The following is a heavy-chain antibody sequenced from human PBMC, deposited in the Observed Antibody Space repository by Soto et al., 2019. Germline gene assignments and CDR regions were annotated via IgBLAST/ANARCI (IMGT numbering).Heavy chain of an antibody. J-gene: IGHJ6*02. D-gene: IGHD3-9*01. V-gene: IGHV3-30*18. CDR2: ISYDGSNK. Sequence: GGSLRLSCAASGFTFSSYGMHWVRQAPGKGLEWVAVISYDGSNKYYADSVKGRFTISRDNSKNTLYLQMNSLRAEDTAAYYCAKGCPYYDILTGATDYYGMDVWGQGTTVTVSS. CDR3: AKGCPYYDILTGATDYYGMDV. CDR1: GFTFSSYG.